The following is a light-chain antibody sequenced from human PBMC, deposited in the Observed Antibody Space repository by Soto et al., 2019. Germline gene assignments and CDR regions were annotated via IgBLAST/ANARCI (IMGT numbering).Light chain of an antibody. V-gene: IGLV2-8*01. Sequence: QSALTQPPSASGSPGQSVTISCTGTSSDVGGYNYVSWYQQHPGKAPKLMIYEVSKRPSGVPDRFSGSKSDNTASLTVSGLQAEDEADYYRSSYAGSNDVVFGGGTKLTVL. CDR2: EVS. CDR1: SSDVGGYNY. CDR3: SSYAGSNDVV. J-gene: IGLJ3*02.